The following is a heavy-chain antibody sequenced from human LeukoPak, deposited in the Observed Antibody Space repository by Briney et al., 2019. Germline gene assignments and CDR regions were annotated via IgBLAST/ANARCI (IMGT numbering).Heavy chain of an antibody. V-gene: IGHV3-33*01. CDR1: GFTFGGYG. J-gene: IGHJ4*02. D-gene: IGHD1-14*01. CDR3: TRYNNAHFDY. Sequence: PGRSLRLSCAGSGFTFGGYGMHWFRQTPGNGLEWVAVIAYDGSRAFYADSAKGRFTISRENSKNTMSVQMDDLRAEDTAVYYCTRYNNAHFDYWGQGTLVTVSS. CDR2: IAYDGSRA.